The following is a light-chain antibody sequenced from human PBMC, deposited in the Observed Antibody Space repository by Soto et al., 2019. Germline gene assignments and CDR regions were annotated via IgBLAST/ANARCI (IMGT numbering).Light chain of an antibody. V-gene: IGKV4-1*01. CDR3: QQYYNIPPT. J-gene: IGKJ1*01. CDR1: QSVFFNSNNKNY. Sequence: DLVMTQSPDSLAVSLGERATINCKSSQSVFFNSNNKNYLAWYQQKPGQPPKLLIYWASTRESGVPDRFSGSGCGTDFTLTISSLQAEEVAVYYCQQYYNIPPTFGQGTKVEI. CDR2: WAS.